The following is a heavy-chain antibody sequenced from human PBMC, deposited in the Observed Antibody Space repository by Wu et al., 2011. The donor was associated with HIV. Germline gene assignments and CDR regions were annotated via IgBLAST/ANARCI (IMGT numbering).Heavy chain of an antibody. V-gene: IGHV1-2*02. J-gene: IGHJ4*02. CDR1: GYTFTSYG. D-gene: IGHD2-15*01. CDR3: ARPYCSGGNCLGFDY. CDR2: INPNNGGT. Sequence: QVQLVQSGAEVKKPGASVKVSCKASGYTFTSYGISWVRQAPGQGPEWMGWINPNNGGTNYAQKFQGRVTMTRDTSISTAYMELSRLRSDDTAVYYCARPYCSGGNCLGFDYWGQGTLVTVSS.